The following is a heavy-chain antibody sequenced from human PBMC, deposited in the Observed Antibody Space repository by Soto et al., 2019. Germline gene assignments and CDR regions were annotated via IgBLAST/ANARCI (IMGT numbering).Heavy chain of an antibody. J-gene: IGHJ5*02. D-gene: IGHD2-15*01. CDR2: IYYSGST. CDR1: GGSISSYY. V-gene: IGHV4-59*01. CDR3: ARLVTVWFDP. Sequence: RSLTCTVSGGSISSYYWSWIRQPPGKGLEWIGYIYYSGSTNYNPSLKSRVTISVDTSKNQFSLKLSSVTAADTAVYYCARLVTVWFDPWGQGTLVTVSS.